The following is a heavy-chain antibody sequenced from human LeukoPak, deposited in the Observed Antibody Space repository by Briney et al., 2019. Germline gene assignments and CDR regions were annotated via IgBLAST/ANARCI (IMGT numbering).Heavy chain of an antibody. CDR1: GGTFSSYA. CDR2: INPNSGGT. V-gene: IGHV1-2*02. J-gene: IGHJ4*02. D-gene: IGHD3-10*01. CDR3: ARPYYYGSGSYLGVLGY. Sequence: GASVKVSCKASGGTFSSYAISWVRQAPGQGLEWMGWINPNSGGTNYAQKFQGRVTMTRDTSISTAYMELSRLRSDDTAVYYCARPYYYGSGSYLGVLGYWGQGTLVTVSS.